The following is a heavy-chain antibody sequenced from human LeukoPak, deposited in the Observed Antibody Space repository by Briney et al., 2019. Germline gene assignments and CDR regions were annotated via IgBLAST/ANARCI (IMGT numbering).Heavy chain of an antibody. Sequence: ASVKVSCKASGGTFSSYTISWVRQAPGQGLEWMGRIIPILGIANYAQKFQGRVTITADKPTSTAYMELSSLRSEDTAVYYCARDLGYCSSTSCLGDAFDIWGQGTMVTVSS. J-gene: IGHJ3*02. V-gene: IGHV1-69*04. D-gene: IGHD2-2*01. CDR3: ARDLGYCSSTSCLGDAFDI. CDR2: IIPILGIA. CDR1: GGTFSSYT.